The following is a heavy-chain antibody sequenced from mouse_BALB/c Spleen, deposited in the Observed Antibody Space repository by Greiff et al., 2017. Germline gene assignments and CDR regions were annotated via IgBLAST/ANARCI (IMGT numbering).Heavy chain of an antibody. J-gene: IGHJ4*01. V-gene: IGHV2-6-7*01. Sequence: VHLVESGPGLVAPSQSLSITCTVSGFSLTGYGVNWVRQPPGKGLEWLGMIWGDGSTDYNSALKSRLSISKDNSKSQVFLKMNSLQTDDTARYYCAKSLYYYGSSYDAMDYWGQGTSVTVSS. CDR1: GFSLTGYG. CDR2: IWGDGST. D-gene: IGHD1-1*01. CDR3: AKSLYYYGSSYDAMDY.